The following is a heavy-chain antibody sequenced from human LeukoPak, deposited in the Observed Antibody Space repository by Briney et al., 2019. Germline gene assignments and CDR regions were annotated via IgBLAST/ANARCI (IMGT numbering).Heavy chain of an antibody. V-gene: IGHV1-2*06. Sequence: ASVKVPCKASGYTFTGYYMHWVRQAPGQGLEWMGRINPNSGGTNYAQKFQGRVTMTRDTSISTAYMELSRLRSDDTAVYYCARGDYDILTGYYTSRDYWGQGTLVTVSS. J-gene: IGHJ4*02. CDR2: INPNSGGT. D-gene: IGHD3-9*01. CDR3: ARGDYDILTGYYTSRDY. CDR1: GYTFTGYY.